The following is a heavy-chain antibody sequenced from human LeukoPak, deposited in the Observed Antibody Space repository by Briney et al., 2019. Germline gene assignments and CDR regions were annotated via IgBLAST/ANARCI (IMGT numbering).Heavy chain of an antibody. CDR1: GFTFSSYW. CDR2: FYKGGST. J-gene: IGHJ4*02. CDR3: ARGDGYNFWDD. D-gene: IGHD5-24*01. V-gene: IGHV3-53*01. Sequence: GGSLRLSCAASGFTFSSYWMHWVRQAPGKGLEWVSVFYKGGSTYYADSVQGRFTISRDNSKNTVYLQMNSLRAEDTALYYCARGDGYNFWDDWGQGTLVTVSS.